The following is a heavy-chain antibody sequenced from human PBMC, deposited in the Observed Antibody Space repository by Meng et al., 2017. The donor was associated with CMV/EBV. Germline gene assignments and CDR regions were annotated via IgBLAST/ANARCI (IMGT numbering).Heavy chain of an antibody. D-gene: IGHD6-19*01. J-gene: IGHJ4*02. CDR1: GGSSSSMSDY. CDR3: ARDSAVAGVVDY. V-gene: IGHV4-39*07. Sequence: HLLRPGSAPGLMKTSETLSLTCTVSGGSSSSMSDYWGWIRQPPGEGLEWIGSIYYSGSTYYNPSLKSRVTISVDTSKNQFSLKLSSVTAADTAVYYCARDSAVAGVVDYWGQGTLVTVSS. CDR2: IYYSGST.